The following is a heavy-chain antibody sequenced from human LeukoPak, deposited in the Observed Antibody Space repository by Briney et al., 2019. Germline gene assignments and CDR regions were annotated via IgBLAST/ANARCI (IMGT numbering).Heavy chain of an antibody. Sequence: GGSLRLSCAASGFTFSSYAMHWVRQAPGEGLEYVSAISSNGGSTYYANSVKGRFTISRDNSKKTLYLQMGSLRAEDMAVYYCARGYGDFKYYFDYWGQGTLVTVSS. J-gene: IGHJ4*02. CDR1: GFTFSSYA. CDR3: ARGYGDFKYYFDY. D-gene: IGHD4-17*01. V-gene: IGHV3-64*01. CDR2: ISSNGGST.